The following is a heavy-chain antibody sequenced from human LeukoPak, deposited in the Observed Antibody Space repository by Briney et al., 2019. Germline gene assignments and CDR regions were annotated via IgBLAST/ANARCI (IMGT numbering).Heavy chain of an antibody. CDR2: IVGSGATT. CDR3: AKDRPYYYDSSGYYGY. Sequence: GGSLRLSCAASGFTFSNYAMTWVRQAPGKGLEWVSTIVGSGATTYYADSVKGRFTISRDNSKNTLYLQMNSLRAEDTAVYYCAKDRPYYYDSSGYYGYWGQGTLVTVSS. V-gene: IGHV3-23*01. J-gene: IGHJ4*02. CDR1: GFTFSNYA. D-gene: IGHD3-22*01.